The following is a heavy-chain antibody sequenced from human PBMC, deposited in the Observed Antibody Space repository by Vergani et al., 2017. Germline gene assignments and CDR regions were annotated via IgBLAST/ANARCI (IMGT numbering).Heavy chain of an antibody. CDR1: GYTFSNYY. CDR2: SNHSGGHT. V-gene: IGHV1-46*03. D-gene: IGHD3-9*01. J-gene: IGHJ4*02. Sequence: QVQVVQSGTEVKKSGASVKVSCKTSGYTFSNYYMHWVRQAPGQGLEWMGISNHSGGHTNYAQKFQGRVTLTRDTSTSTVYIELSSLRSEDTAIYYCTRGDYGILTGYRYRVQATLVTVSA. CDR3: TRGDYGILTGYRY.